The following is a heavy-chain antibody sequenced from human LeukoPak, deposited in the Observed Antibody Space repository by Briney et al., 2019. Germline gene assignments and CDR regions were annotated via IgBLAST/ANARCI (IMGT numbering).Heavy chain of an antibody. Sequence: SETLSLTCTVSGGSISSGGYYWSWIRQPPGKGLEWIGEINHSGSTNYNPSLKSRVTISVDTSKNQFSLKLSSVTAADTAVYYCARVYRGNYWGQGTLVTVSS. V-gene: IGHV4-39*07. CDR3: ARVYRGNY. CDR2: INHSGST. D-gene: IGHD2-2*01. J-gene: IGHJ4*02. CDR1: GGSISSGGYY.